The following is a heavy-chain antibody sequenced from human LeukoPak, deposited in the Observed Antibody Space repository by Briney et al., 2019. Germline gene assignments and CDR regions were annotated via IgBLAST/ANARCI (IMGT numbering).Heavy chain of an antibody. CDR3: AKEPASGSCFDY. V-gene: IGHV3-23*01. CDR1: GCTFNSYA. D-gene: IGHD3-10*01. CDR2: ISGSCTST. J-gene: IGHJ4*02. Sequence: PGGSLRLSCTASGCTFNSYAMSWVRQAPGKGLELVSGISGSCTSTYYADSVNGRCTISGDNSKNTLYLQINSLRAEDTALYYCAKEPASGSCFDYWGQGTLVTVSS.